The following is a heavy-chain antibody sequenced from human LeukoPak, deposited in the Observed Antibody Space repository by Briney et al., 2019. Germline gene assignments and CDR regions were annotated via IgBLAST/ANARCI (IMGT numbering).Heavy chain of an antibody. CDR2: ISAYNGNT. J-gene: IGHJ3*02. Sequence: ASVKVSCKASGKTFFGYYMHWVRQAPGQGLEWMGWISAYNGNTNYAQKLQGRVTMTTDTSTSTAYMELRSLRSDDTAVYYCARGTSSSPELGIWGQGTMVTVSS. CDR1: GKTFFGYY. V-gene: IGHV1-18*04. CDR3: ARGTSSSPELGI. D-gene: IGHD6-6*01.